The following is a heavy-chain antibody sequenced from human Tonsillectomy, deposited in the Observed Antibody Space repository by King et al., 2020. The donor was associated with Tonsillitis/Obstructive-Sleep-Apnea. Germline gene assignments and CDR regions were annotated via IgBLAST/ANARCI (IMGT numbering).Heavy chain of an antibody. CDR1: GFTFSSYG. CDR2: IWYDGSNK. V-gene: IGHV3-33*01. D-gene: IGHD6-19*01. Sequence: VQLVESGGGVVQPGRSLRLSCAASGFTFSSYGMHLGRQAPGKGLEWVAVIWYDGSNKYYADSVKGRFTISRDNSKNTLYLQMNSLRAEDTAVYYCARGLAGNFDYWGQGTLVTVS. J-gene: IGHJ4*02. CDR3: ARGLAGNFDY.